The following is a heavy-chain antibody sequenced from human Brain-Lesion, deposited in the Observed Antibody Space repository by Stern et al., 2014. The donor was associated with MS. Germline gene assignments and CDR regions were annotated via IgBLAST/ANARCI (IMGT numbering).Heavy chain of an antibody. D-gene: IGHD1-26*01. V-gene: IGHV1-24*01. Sequence: VQLVESGAEVKKPGASVKVSCKVSGYTLTELSMHWVRQAPRKGLEWMGGFDPEDGETIYAQKCQGRVTMTEDTSTDTAYMELSSLRSEDTAVYYCATLSPGAGGNYYRHFDYWGQGTLVTVSS. CDR2: FDPEDGET. CDR1: GYTLTELS. J-gene: IGHJ4*02. CDR3: ATLSPGAGGNYYRHFDY.